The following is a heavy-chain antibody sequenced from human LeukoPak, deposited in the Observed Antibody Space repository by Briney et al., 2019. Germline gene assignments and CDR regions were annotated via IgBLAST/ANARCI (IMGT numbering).Heavy chain of an antibody. V-gene: IGHV3-53*01. CDR1: GFSVSTNY. J-gene: IGHJ4*02. CDR2: LYSDGST. CDR3: AREENHVVITSYYLDH. Sequence: GDSLRLSCAASGFSVSTNYMSWVRQAPGKGLEWVSVLYSDGSTYYAASVKGRFTISRDNSKNTLYLQMNSLRAEDTAVYYRAREENHVVITSYYLDHWGLGTLVTVSS. D-gene: IGHD3-16*01.